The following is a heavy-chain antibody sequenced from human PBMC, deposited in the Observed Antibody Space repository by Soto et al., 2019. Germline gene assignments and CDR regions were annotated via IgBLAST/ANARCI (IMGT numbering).Heavy chain of an antibody. Sequence: SETLSLTCAVYGGSFSGYYWSWIRQPPGTGLEWIWKIDNSGSTNYNPSLKSLVNISVDTSENEFSLKLSSVTAADTAVYYCARGRGVVVVLDATLFHXWGQGTMVAVSX. CDR2: IDNSGST. CDR3: ARGRGVVVVLDATLFHX. V-gene: IGHV4-34*01. CDR1: GGSFSGYY. D-gene: IGHD2-15*01. J-gene: IGHJ4*02.